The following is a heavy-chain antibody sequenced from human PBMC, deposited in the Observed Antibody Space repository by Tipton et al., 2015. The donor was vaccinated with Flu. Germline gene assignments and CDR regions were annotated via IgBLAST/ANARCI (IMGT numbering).Heavy chain of an antibody. CDR2: IYYSGST. J-gene: IGHJ4*02. Sequence: TLSLTCNVSGDSISTGSHYWNWIRQPAGKGLEWIGYIYYSGSTNYNPSLKSRVTISVDTSKNQFSLKLSSVTAADTAVYYCARDLGSSGSFDYWGQGTLVTVSS. CDR3: ARDLGSSGSFDY. D-gene: IGHD6-13*01. CDR1: GDSISTGSHY. V-gene: IGHV4-61*10.